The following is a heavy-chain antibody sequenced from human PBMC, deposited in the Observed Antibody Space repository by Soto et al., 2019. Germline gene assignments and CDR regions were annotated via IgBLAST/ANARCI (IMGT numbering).Heavy chain of an antibody. J-gene: IGHJ3*02. CDR1: GVSVSSGDYY. CDR2: IYYTGRT. D-gene: IGHD3-9*01. V-gene: IGHV4-30-4*01. Sequence: ASETLSLTCTVSGVSVSSGDYYWSWIRQPPGKGLEWIGYIYYTGRTYYNPSLKSRVITSVDTSKNQFSLKLSSVTAAEKAVYYCARAHYDILTGYPTHAFDIWGQGTMVTVSS. CDR3: ARAHYDILTGYPTHAFDI.